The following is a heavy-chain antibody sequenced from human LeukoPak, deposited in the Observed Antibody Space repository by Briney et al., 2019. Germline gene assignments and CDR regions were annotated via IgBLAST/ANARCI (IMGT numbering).Heavy chain of an antibody. Sequence: GASVKVSCKASGYTFTSYAMHWVRQAPGQRLEWMGWINAGNGNTKYSQKFQGRVTITRDTSASTAYLELSSLRSEDTAVYYCASHSSGWYVGAFDIWGQGTMVTVSS. CDR3: ASHSSGWYVGAFDI. CDR2: INAGNGNT. J-gene: IGHJ3*02. D-gene: IGHD6-19*01. V-gene: IGHV1-3*01. CDR1: GYTFTSYA.